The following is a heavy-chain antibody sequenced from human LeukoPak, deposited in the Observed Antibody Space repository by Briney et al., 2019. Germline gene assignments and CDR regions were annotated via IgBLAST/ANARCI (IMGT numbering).Heavy chain of an antibody. CDR3: ARGPYSSSWSFDY. CDR1: GGSISGYY. D-gene: IGHD6-13*01. CDR2: IYFSGST. Sequence: SETLSLTCTVSGGSISGYYWSWIRQPPGKGLEWIGYIYFSGSTNYNPSLKSRVTISVDTSKNQFSLNLSSVTAADTAVYYCARGPYSSSWSFDYWGQGTLVTVSS. J-gene: IGHJ4*02. V-gene: IGHV4-59*01.